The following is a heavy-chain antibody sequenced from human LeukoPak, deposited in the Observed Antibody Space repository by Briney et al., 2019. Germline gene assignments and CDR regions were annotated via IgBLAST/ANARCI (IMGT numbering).Heavy chain of an antibody. Sequence: GRFHTPACLATALSFTNACMSWVRQPPGKGMEWVGRIKSKTDGGTTDYAAPVKGRFTISRDESKNTLYLQMNTLKTEDTAVYYCATEGYSYGYSFDYWGQGTLVTVSS. J-gene: IGHJ4*02. CDR1: ALSFTNAC. CDR3: ATEGYSYGYSFDY. V-gene: IGHV3-15*01. D-gene: IGHD5-18*01. CDR2: IKSKTDGGTT.